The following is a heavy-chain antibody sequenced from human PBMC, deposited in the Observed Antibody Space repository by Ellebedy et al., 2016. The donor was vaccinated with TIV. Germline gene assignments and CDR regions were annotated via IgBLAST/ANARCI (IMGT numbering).Heavy chain of an antibody. D-gene: IGHD1-26*01. CDR1: GFTFSSYW. CDR2: INSDGSRS. J-gene: IGHJ4*02. Sequence: GESLKISCAASGFTFSSYWMHWVRQAPGKGLVWVSRINSDGSRSTYADSVKGRFTISRDNAKNTLYVQMNSLRAEDTAVYYCARDGIVGGPTEYYFDSWGQGTLVTVSS. CDR3: ARDGIVGGPTEYYFDS. V-gene: IGHV3-74*01.